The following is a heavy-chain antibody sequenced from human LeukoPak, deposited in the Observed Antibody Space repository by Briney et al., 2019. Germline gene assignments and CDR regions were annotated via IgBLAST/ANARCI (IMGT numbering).Heavy chain of an antibody. V-gene: IGHV4-39*01. CDR1: VDTVSPSTSF. Sequence: SETLSLSCTVSVDTVSPSTSFWGWIRQPPGKGLEWIGSMFYSANTYYNPSLKSRVTISVDTSKNHLSLRLSSVTAADTAVYYCARHTHYYCADTARWGQGTLVTVSS. D-gene: IGHD3-10*01. CDR2: MFYSANT. J-gene: IGHJ4*02. CDR3: ARHTHYYCADTAR.